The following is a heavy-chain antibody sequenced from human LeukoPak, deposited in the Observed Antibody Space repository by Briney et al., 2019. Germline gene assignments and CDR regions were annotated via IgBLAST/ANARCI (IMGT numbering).Heavy chain of an antibody. J-gene: IGHJ6*02. Sequence: SVKVSCKASGGTFRSYTISWVRQAAGQGLEWMGRIIPILGIANYAQKFQGRVTITADKSTSTAYMELSSLRSEDTAVYYCARDFSDYGMDVWGQGTTVTVSS. CDR3: ARDFSDYGMDV. CDR2: IIPILGIA. CDR1: GGTFRSYT. V-gene: IGHV1-69*04. D-gene: IGHD2/OR15-2a*01.